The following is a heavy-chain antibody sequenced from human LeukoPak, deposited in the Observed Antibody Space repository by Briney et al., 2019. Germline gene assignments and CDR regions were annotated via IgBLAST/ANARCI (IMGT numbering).Heavy chain of an antibody. CDR3: ASPQLGYCSSTSCYNDAFDM. CDR1: GHTFTGYY. D-gene: IGHD2-2*02. Sequence: ASVKVSCKASGHTFTGYYMHWVRQAPGQGLEWMGWINPNSGGTNYAQKFQGRVTMTRDTSISTAYIELSRLRSDDTAVYYCASPQLGYCSSTSCYNDAFDMWGQGTMVTASS. J-gene: IGHJ3*02. V-gene: IGHV1-2*02. CDR2: INPNSGGT.